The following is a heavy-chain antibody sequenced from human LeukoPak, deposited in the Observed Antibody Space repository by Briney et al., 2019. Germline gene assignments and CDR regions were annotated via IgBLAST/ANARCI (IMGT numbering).Heavy chain of an antibody. CDR2: IIPSCGTA. Sequence: GASVKVSCKASGGTFSSYAISWVRQAPGQGLEWMGGIIPSCGTANYAQKVQGRVTITADESTSTAYMELSSLRSEDTAVYYRARDAGTTYYYGSGSYYIYNWFDPWGQGTLVTVSS. V-gene: IGHV1-69*13. D-gene: IGHD3-10*01. CDR3: ARDAGTTYYYGSGSYYIYNWFDP. CDR1: GGTFSSYA. J-gene: IGHJ5*02.